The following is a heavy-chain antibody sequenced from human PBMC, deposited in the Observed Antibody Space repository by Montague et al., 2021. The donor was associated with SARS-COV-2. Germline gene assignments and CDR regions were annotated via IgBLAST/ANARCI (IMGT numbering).Heavy chain of an antibody. V-gene: IGHV4-59*08. D-gene: IGHD1-26*01. CDR3: ARHVSGSVTHFRH. J-gene: IGHJ1*01. CDR1: GGSLSSYY. CDR2: IYYSGST. Sequence: SETLSLTCTVSGGSLSSYYWSWIRQPPGKGLEWIGYIYYSGSTNYNPSLKSRVTISVDTSKNQFSLNLSSVTAADTAVYYCARHVSGSVTHFRHWGQGSLVTVSS.